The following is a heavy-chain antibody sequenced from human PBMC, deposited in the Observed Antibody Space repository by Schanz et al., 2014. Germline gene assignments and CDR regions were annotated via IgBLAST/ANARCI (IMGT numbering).Heavy chain of an antibody. CDR1: GITFSSHS. Sequence: EVQLVQSGGGLVQPGGSLRLSCAASGITFSSHSFNWVRQARGKGLEWVAAVSSRSDEIKYADSVRGRFTISRDSSKNTLYLQMNSLRAEDTAVYYCARDHTTESYYSAGPPIDYWGQGTLLTVSS. CDR2: VSSRSDEI. V-gene: IGHV3-21*04. D-gene: IGHD1-26*01. J-gene: IGHJ4*02. CDR3: ARDHTTESYYSAGPPIDY.